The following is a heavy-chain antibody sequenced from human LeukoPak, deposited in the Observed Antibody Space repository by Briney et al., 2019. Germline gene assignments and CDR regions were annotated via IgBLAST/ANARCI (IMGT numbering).Heavy chain of an antibody. V-gene: IGHV4-59*08. D-gene: IGHD2/OR15-2a*01. Sequence: SETLSLTCTVSGGSISAYYWGWIRQPPGKGLEWIAYVSDIGSINYNPSLKSRVTISLDTSKNQLSLKLSSVTAADTAVYYCAGHHPRNTVDFWGQGTLVTVSS. CDR3: AGHHPRNTVDF. J-gene: IGHJ4*02. CDR2: VSDIGSI. CDR1: GGSISAYY.